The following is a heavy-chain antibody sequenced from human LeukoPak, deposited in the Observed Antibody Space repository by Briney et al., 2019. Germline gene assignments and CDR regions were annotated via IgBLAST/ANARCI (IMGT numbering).Heavy chain of an antibody. CDR3: AGEYYYGSGSPKNYYYYYYMDV. CDR2: IYYSGST. V-gene: IGHV4-59*01. D-gene: IGHD3-10*01. CDR1: GGFISSYY. J-gene: IGHJ6*03. Sequence: SETLSLTCTVSGGFISSYYWSWIRQPPGKGLEWIGYIYYSGSTNYNPSLKSRVTISVDTSKNQFSLKLSSVTAADTAVYYCAGEYYYGSGSPKNYYYYYYMDVWGKGTTVTISS.